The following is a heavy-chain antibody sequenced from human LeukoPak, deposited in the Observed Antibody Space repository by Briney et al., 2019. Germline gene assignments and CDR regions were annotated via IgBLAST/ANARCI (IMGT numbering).Heavy chain of an antibody. D-gene: IGHD3-22*01. CDR3: ARDSSGYPSQYYYYGMDV. CDR1: GFTFSDYY. J-gene: IGHJ6*02. V-gene: IGHV3-11*01. CDR2: ISSSGSTI. Sequence: GGSLRLSCAASGFTFSDYYMSWIRQAPGKGLEWVSYISSSGSTIYYADSVKGRFTISRDDAKNSLYLQMNSLRAEDTAVYYCARDSSGYPSQYYYYGMDVWGQGTTVTVSS.